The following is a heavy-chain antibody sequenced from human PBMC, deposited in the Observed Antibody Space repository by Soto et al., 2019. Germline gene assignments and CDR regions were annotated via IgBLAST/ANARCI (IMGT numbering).Heavy chain of an antibody. CDR1: GDAFSSYA. CDR3: ARGGSITNNYFDY. V-gene: IGHV1-69*13. J-gene: IGHJ4*02. D-gene: IGHD3-10*01. CDR2: IIPIFGTA. Sequence: SVKVYCRASGDAFSSYAIGWVRQAPGQGLEWMGGIIPIFGTANYAQKFQGRVTITADESTSKAYMELSSLRSEDTAVYYCARGGSITNNYFDYWAQGTLVTVSS.